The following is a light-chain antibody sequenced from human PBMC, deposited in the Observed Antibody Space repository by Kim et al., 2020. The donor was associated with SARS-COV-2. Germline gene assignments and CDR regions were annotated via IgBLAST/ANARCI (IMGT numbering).Light chain of an antibody. CDR1: QSVREW. Sequence: SASGGDRVPISCRASQSVREWLAWYQQKPGKAPGLLIYKASNLEAGVPSRFSGSGSGTEFTLTIDSLRPEDFATYYCQQYSEYSYTFGQGTKLEI. CDR2: KAS. CDR3: QQYSEYSYT. J-gene: IGKJ2*01. V-gene: IGKV1-5*03.